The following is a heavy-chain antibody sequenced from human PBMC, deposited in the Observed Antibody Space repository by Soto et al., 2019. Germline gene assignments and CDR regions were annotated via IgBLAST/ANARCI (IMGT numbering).Heavy chain of an antibody. CDR1: GYTFTSYA. CDR3: ARIDYDYVWGSYRYAPLDY. CDR2: INAGNGNT. Sequence: QVQLVQSGAEVKKPGASVKVSCKASGYTFTSYAMHWVRQAPGQRLDWMGWINAGNGNTKYSQKFQGRVTIPRDTSACTAYMELSSLRSEDTAVYYCARIDYDYVWGSYRYAPLDYWGQGTLVTVSS. D-gene: IGHD3-16*02. V-gene: IGHV1-3*01. J-gene: IGHJ4*02.